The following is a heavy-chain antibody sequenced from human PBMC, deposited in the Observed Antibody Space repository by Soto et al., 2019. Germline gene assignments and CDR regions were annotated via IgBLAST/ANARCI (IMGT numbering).Heavy chain of an antibody. CDR3: AKNVWGITIFGGMDV. V-gene: IGHV3-23*01. Sequence: EVQLLESGGGLVQPGGSLRLSCAASGFTFSSYAMSWVRQAPGKGLEWVSAISGSGGSTYYADSVKGRFTISRDNSKNTLVLQMNSLRAEEAAVYYCAKNVWGITIFGGMDVWGQGTTVTVSS. D-gene: IGHD3-9*01. CDR1: GFTFSSYA. CDR2: ISGSGGST. J-gene: IGHJ6*02.